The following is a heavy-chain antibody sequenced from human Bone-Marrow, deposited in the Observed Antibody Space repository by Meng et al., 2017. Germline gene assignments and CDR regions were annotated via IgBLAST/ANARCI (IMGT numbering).Heavy chain of an antibody. Sequence: QPQLQESGPGLVKPSETLSLTCIVSGDSISSSDSSWGWIRQSPGKGLEWIGSIGHSGFTYYTPSLESRVTVSVDTSRSQFSLELTSVTAADTAVYYCVRSRAWVRTGFDPWGQGTLVTVSS. CDR1: GDSISSSDSS. CDR3: VRSRAWVRTGFDP. CDR2: IGHSGFT. J-gene: IGHJ5*02. V-gene: IGHV4-39*01. D-gene: IGHD1/OR15-1a*01.